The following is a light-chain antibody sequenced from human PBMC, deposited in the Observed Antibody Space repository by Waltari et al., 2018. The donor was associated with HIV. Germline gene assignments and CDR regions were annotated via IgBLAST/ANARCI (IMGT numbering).Light chain of an antibody. CDR3: AVWDDNLKRV. CDR2: SND. V-gene: IGLV1-44*01. J-gene: IGLJ3*02. Sequence: QSVLTQPPSASGTPGQRVTISCSGSSSNIGNNAVSWYQQLPGEAPKLLLSSNDRRPSGVPERFSASKSGTSASLAISGRQSEDEAHYYCAVWDDNLKRVFGGGTKLTVL. CDR1: SSNIGNNA.